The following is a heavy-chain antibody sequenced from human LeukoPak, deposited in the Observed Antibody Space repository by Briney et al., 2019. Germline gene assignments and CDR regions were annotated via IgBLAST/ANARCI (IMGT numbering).Heavy chain of an antibody. V-gene: IGHV4-34*01. D-gene: IGHD3-22*01. CDR2: INHSGST. CDR3: ARGLITMIVVRKYNWFDP. J-gene: IGHJ5*02. Sequence: SETLSLTCAVYGGSFSGYYWSWICQPPGKGLEWIGEINHSGSTNYNPSLKSRVTISVDTSKNQFSLKLSSVTAADTAVYYCARGLITMIVVRKYNWFDPWGQGTLVTVSS. CDR1: GGSFSGYY.